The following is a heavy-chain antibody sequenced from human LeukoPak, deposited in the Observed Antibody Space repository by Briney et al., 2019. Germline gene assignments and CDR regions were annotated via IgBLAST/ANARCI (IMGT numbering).Heavy chain of an antibody. V-gene: IGHV5-51*01. Sequence: GESLKISCKASGYSFSTYWIGWVRQMPGKGLEWMGIIYPGDSDTRYSPSFQGQVTMSADKSISTAYLQWSSLQASDTAMYYCARLRYCSRRSCHNRPKDAFEIWGQGTMVTVSS. CDR1: GYSFSTYW. CDR2: IYPGDSDT. CDR3: ARLRYCSRRSCHNRPKDAFEI. J-gene: IGHJ3*02. D-gene: IGHD2-2*01.